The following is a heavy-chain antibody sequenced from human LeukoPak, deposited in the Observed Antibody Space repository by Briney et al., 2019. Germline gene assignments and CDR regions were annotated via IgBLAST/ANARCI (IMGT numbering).Heavy chain of an antibody. D-gene: IGHD3-16*02. CDR1: GGSISSYY. CDR3: ARDLGDYVWGSYRDPDAFDI. J-gene: IGHJ3*02. V-gene: IGHV4-59*01. Sequence: SETLSLTCTVSGGSISSYYWSWIRQPPGKGLGWIGHIYYSGSTNYSRSLKSRVTISIDTFKNLFSLKLSSVTAADTAVYYCARDLGDYVWGSYRDPDAFDIWGQGTMVTVSS. CDR2: IYYSGST.